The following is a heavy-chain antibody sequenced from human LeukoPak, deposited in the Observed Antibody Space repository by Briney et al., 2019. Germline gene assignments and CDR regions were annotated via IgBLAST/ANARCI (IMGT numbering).Heavy chain of an antibody. Sequence: SETLSLTCTVSGGSISSYYWSWIRQPPGKGLEWIGYIYYSGSTNYNPSLKSRVTISVDTSKNQFSLKLSSVTAADTAVYYCARDKRGSGARYFHYWGQGTLVTVSS. V-gene: IGHV4-59*01. J-gene: IGHJ4*02. CDR2: IYYSGST. CDR1: GGSISSYY. CDR3: ARDKRGSGARYFHY. D-gene: IGHD1-26*01.